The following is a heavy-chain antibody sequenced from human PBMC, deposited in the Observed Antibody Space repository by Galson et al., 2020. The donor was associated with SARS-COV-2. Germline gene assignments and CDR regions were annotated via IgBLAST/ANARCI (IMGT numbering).Heavy chain of an antibody. V-gene: IGHV1-18*04. Sequence: ASVKVSCKASGYTLTSYGISWVRQAPGQGLEWMGWISAYNGNTNYAQKLQGRVTMTTDTSTSTAYMELRSLRSDDTAVYYCAAQSYDILTGYYTNWFDPWGQGTLVTVSS. CDR1: GYTLTSYG. J-gene: IGHJ5*02. D-gene: IGHD3-9*01. CDR2: ISAYNGNT. CDR3: AAQSYDILTGYYTNWFDP.